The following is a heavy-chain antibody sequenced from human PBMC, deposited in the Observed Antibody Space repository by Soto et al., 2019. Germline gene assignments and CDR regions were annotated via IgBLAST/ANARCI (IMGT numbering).Heavy chain of an antibody. CDR1: GFAFSNYS. V-gene: IGHV3-48*01. Sequence: EVQLVESGGGWVQRGGSLRLSCAGSGFAFSNYSMNWVRQAPGMGLEWVLYISSSGTSTCYAASVRGRVTISRDNAKNPLYLRINNLKAEDTAVYYCATATKGRSPPLWGQGNLVTVSS. D-gene: IGHD1-1*01. J-gene: IGHJ4*02. CDR2: ISSSGTST. CDR3: ATATKGRSPPL.